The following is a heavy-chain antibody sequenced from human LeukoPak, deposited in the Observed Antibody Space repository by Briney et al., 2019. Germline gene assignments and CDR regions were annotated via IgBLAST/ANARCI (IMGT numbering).Heavy chain of an antibody. J-gene: IGHJ4*02. CDR3: AKGAGFAEPLPDY. CDR2: INAGHGNT. Sequence: ASVKVSCKASGYTFTMYTMHWVRQAPGQRLEWMGWINAGHGNTKYSQKFQARVTITRGTSASTAYMELRSLRSEDTAVYYCAKGAGFAEPLPDYWGQGTLVTVSS. CDR1: GYTFTMYT. D-gene: IGHD1-14*01. V-gene: IGHV1-3*01.